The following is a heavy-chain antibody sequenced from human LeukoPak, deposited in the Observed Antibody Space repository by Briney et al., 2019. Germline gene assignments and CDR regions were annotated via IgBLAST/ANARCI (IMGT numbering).Heavy chain of an antibody. CDR1: GGSIGSSSYY. CDR2: IYYSGST. D-gene: IGHD6-6*01. J-gene: IGHJ5*02. CDR3: ARVSSSSPWFDP. V-gene: IGHV4-39*07. Sequence: SETLSLTCTVSGGSIGSSSYYWGWIRQPPGKGLEWIGSIYYSGSTYYNPSLKSRVTISVDTSKNQFSLKLSSVTAADTAVYYCARVSSSSPWFDPWGQGTLVTVSS.